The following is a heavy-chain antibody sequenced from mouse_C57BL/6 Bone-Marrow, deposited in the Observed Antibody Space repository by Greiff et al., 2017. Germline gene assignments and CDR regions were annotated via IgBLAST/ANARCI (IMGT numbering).Heavy chain of an antibody. Sequence: QVQLQQPGAELVRPGTSVKVSCKASGYAFTNYLIEWVKQRPGQGLEWIGEIYPGSGGTNYNEKFKGKATLTVDKSSSTAYMQLSSLTSEDSAVYCCARSKNWDSCFAYWGQGTLVTVSA. CDR3: ARSKNWDSCFAY. J-gene: IGHJ3*01. CDR2: IYPGSGGT. CDR1: GYAFTNYL. V-gene: IGHV1-54*01. D-gene: IGHD4-1*01.